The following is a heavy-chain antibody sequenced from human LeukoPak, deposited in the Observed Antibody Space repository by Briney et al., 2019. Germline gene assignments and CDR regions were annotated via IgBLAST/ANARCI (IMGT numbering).Heavy chain of an antibody. CDR1: GGSISSYY. V-gene: IGHV4-59*01. CDR3: ARDHGYSYGYYYGMDV. Sequence: SETLSLTCTVSGGSISSYYGSWIRQPPRKGLEWIGYIYYSGSTNYNPSLKTRVTISVDTSKKQFSLKLTSVTAADTAVYYCARDHGYSYGYYYGMDVWGQGTTVTVSS. D-gene: IGHD5-18*01. CDR2: IYYSGST. J-gene: IGHJ6*02.